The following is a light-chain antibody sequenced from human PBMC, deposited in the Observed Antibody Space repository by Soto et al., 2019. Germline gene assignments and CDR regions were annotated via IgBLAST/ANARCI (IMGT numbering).Light chain of an antibody. CDR2: EGS. Sequence: QSALTQPASVSGSPGQSITISCTGTSSDVGSYNLVSWYQQHPGKDPKLMIYEGSMRPSGASNRLSSSKSGNTASPKISGLQAKYEAYYDCCSYAGSSPVVVFGGVTKLTVL. V-gene: IGLV2-23*03. J-gene: IGLJ2*01. CDR3: CSYAGSSPVVV. CDR1: SSDVGSYNL.